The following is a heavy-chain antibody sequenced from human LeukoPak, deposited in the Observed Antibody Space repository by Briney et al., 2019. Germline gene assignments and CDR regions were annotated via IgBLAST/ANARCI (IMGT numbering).Heavy chain of an antibody. Sequence: GGSLRLSCAASGFTFSDYGMVWVRQAPGKGLEWVAFIRFDGSIKYYTDSVKDRFTVSRDNFKNTLYLQMNSLRDDDAAVYNCAKDRYGSGSTPDYWGQGTLVIVSS. CDR3: AKDRYGSGSTPDY. CDR1: GFTFSDYG. CDR2: IRFDGSIK. J-gene: IGHJ4*02. D-gene: IGHD3-10*01. V-gene: IGHV3-30*02.